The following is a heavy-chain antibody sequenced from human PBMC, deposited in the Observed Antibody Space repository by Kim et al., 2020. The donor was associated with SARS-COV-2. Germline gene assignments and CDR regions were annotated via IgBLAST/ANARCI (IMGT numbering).Heavy chain of an antibody. D-gene: IGHD6-6*01. CDR1: GFTFSNYA. J-gene: IGHJ4*01. Sequence: GGSLRLSCGASGFTFSNYAMSWVRQAPGKGLEWVSAISGNGGNTYYADSVKGRFTISRDNSKNTLFLQMNSLRAEDTALYYCAEEYSNSFHYWGQGTLVT. CDR3: AEEYSNSFHY. V-gene: IGHV3-23*01. CDR2: ISGNGGNT.